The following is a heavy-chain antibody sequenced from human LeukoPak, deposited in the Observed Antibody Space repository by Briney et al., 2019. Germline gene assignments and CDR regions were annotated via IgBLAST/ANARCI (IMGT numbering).Heavy chain of an antibody. CDR1: SGSISSSSYY. CDR3: ASRTDSSSTFYN. V-gene: IGHV4-39*07. J-gene: IGHJ4*02. CDR2: INHSGGT. Sequence: SETLSLTCTVSSGSISSSSYYWAWIRQPPGKGLEWIGIINHSGGTYYKPSLKSRVTISVDTSKNQFSLKLSSVTAADTAVYYCASRTDSSSTFYNWGQGTLVTVSS. D-gene: IGHD6-13*01.